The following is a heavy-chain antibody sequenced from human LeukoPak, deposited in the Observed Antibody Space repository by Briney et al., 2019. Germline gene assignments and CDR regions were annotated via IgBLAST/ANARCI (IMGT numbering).Heavy chain of an antibody. D-gene: IGHD2-21*02. J-gene: IGHJ2*01. CDR2: ISGSGGST. V-gene: IGHV3-23*01. CDR3: ARRKIKDITVTASHWYFDL. Sequence: GGSLRLSCAASGFTFSSYPMSWVRQAPGKGLEWVSVISGSGGSTYYVDSVKGRFTISRDNSRNTLYLQMNSLRAEDTAVYYCARRKIKDITVTASHWYFDLWGRGTQVTVSS. CDR1: GFTFSSYP.